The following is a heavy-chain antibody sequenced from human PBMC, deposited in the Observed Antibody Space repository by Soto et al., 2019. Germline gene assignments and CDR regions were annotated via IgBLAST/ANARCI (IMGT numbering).Heavy chain of an antibody. CDR2: ISYDGSNK. CDR3: AKANPMTTVTTGYMDV. Sequence: GGSLRLSCAASGFTFSSYGMHWVRQAPGKGLEWVAVISYDGSNKYYADSVKGRFTISRDNSKNTLYLQMNSLRAEDTAVYYCAKANPMTTVTTGYMDVWGKGTTVTVSS. D-gene: IGHD4-17*01. CDR1: GFTFSSYG. J-gene: IGHJ6*03. V-gene: IGHV3-30*18.